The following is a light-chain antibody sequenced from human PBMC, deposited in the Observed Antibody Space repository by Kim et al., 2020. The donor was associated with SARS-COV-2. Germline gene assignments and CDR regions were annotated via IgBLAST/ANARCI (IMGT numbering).Light chain of an antibody. Sequence: GDRVTITCRASQAISNYLAWYQQKPGKAPKLLIYAATALQSGVPSRFSGSGSGTDFTLTISRLQPEDVATYYCQKYDGAPWTFGQGTKVDI. CDR3: QKYDGAPWT. V-gene: IGKV1-27*01. CDR1: QAISNY. CDR2: AAT. J-gene: IGKJ1*01.